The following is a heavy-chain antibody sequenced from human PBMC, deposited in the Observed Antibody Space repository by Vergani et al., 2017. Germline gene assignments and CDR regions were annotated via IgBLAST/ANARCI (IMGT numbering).Heavy chain of an antibody. V-gene: IGHV1-69*01. D-gene: IGHD3-22*01. CDR2: IIPIFGTA. CDR3: ARAQLTYYYDRSGPRLDAFDI. Sequence: QVQLVQSGAEVKKPGSSVKVSCKASGGTFSSYGISWVRQAPGQGLEWMGGIIPIFGTANYAQKLQGRVTITADESTSTAYMELSSLRSEDTAVYYCARAQLTYYYDRSGPRLDAFDIWGQGTMVTVSS. CDR1: GGTFSSYG. J-gene: IGHJ3*02.